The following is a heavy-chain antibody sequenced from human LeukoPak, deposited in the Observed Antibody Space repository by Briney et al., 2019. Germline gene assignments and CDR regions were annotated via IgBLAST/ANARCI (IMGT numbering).Heavy chain of an antibody. Sequence: SETLSLTCTVSGYSISSGYYWGWIRQPPGKGLEWIGTIYYSGTIYYNSSPKSRVTISVDRSKNQLSLKLSSLTAADTAVYYCARGDYDFWSGYYGFDPWGQGTLVTVSS. CDR2: IYYSGTI. CDR3: ARGDYDFWSGYYGFDP. D-gene: IGHD3-3*01. J-gene: IGHJ5*02. CDR1: GYSISSGYY. V-gene: IGHV4-38-2*02.